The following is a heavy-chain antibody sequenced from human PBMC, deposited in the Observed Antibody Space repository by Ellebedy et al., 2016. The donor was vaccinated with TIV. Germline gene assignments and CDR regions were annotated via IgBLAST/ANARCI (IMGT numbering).Heavy chain of an antibody. D-gene: IGHD6-19*01. Sequence: GESLKISCAASGFTFSDYYMSWIRQAPGKGLEWVSYISSSGSTIYYADSVKGRFTISRDNAKNSVYLQMNSLRAEDTAVYYCARDLKSWLVKGGWFDYWGQGTLVTVSS. J-gene: IGHJ4*02. CDR2: ISSSGSTI. CDR1: GFTFSDYY. CDR3: ARDLKSWLVKGGWFDY. V-gene: IGHV3-11*01.